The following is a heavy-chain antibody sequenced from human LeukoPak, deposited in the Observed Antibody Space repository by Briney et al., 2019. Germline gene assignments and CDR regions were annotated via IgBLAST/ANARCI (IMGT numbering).Heavy chain of an antibody. D-gene: IGHD3-10*02. CDR2: ISSSGSTI. Sequence: PGGSLRLSCAGSGFTFSSYEMHWVRQAPGKGLEGVSYISSSGSTIYYADSVKGRFTISRDNAKNSLYLQMNSLRAEDTAVYYCAELGITMIGGVWGKGTTVTVSS. J-gene: IGHJ6*04. CDR1: GFTFSSYE. V-gene: IGHV3-48*03. CDR3: AELGITMIGGV.